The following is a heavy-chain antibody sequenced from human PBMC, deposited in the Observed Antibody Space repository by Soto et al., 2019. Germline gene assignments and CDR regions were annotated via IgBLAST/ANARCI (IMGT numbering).Heavy chain of an antibody. CDR3: ARVRGGGSEYFFDY. J-gene: IGHJ4*02. Sequence: ASVKVSCKASGYTFTRYNVHWVRQAPGQGLEWMAIINPSGATTYYVQKFEGRVTLTTDTSTSTVYMELSSLGSDDTAVYYCARVRGGGSEYFFDYWGQGTLVTVSS. V-gene: IGHV1-46*01. D-gene: IGHD2-15*01. CDR1: GYTFTRYN. CDR2: INPSGATT.